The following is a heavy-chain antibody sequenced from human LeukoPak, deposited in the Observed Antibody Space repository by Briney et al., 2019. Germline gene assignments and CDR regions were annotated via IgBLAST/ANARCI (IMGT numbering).Heavy chain of an antibody. CDR3: ARGGGLGV. D-gene: IGHD3-16*01. V-gene: IGHV3-7*03. CDR2: INHNGNVN. Sequence: GGSLRLSCAASGFTFSSYSMNWARQAPGKGLEWVASINHNGNVNYYVDSVKGRFTISRDNAKNSLYLQMSNLRAEDTAVYFCARGGGLGVWGQGATVTVSS. CDR1: GFTFSSYS. J-gene: IGHJ6*02.